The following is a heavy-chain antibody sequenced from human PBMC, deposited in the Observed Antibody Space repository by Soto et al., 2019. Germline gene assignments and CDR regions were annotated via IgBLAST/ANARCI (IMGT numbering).Heavy chain of an antibody. CDR2: INDSGST. Sequence: QVQLQQWGAGLLKPSETLSLTCAVYGGSFSGYYWSWIRQPPGKGLEWIGEINDSGSTKYNPPLKSRATISVDTSKNQFSLKLSSVTAADTAVYYCARCRGIFGEVTPFDYWGQGTLVTVSS. CDR3: ARCRGIFGEVTPFDY. J-gene: IGHJ4*02. CDR1: GGSFSGYY. V-gene: IGHV4-34*01. D-gene: IGHD3-3*01.